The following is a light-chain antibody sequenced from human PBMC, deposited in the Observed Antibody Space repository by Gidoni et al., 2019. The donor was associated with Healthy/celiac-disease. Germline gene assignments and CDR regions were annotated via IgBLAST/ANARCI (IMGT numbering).Light chain of an antibody. J-gene: IGKJ2*01. CDR1: QSVSSH. CDR3: QQRSNWPPYT. CDR2: DAS. V-gene: IGKV3-11*01. Sequence: VLTQSPATLSLSPGERATLSCRASQSVSSHLAWYQQKPGQAPRLLIYDASNRATGIPARFSGSGSGTDFTLTISSLEPEDFAVYYCQQRSNWPPYTFXXXTKLEIK.